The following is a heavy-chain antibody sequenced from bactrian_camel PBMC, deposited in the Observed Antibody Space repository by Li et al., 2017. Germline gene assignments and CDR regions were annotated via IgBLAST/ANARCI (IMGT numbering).Heavy chain of an antibody. V-gene: IGHV3S11*01. CDR3: ATGNAGFVLGAGFNY. J-gene: IGHJ4*01. Sequence: VQLVESGGGLVQPGGSLRLSCAASGFTFSSDAMNWVRQAPGKGLEWVSSIYATGGTPYYADSVEGRFTIVKDNAKNTLFLQMNSLKSDDMAVYSCATGNAGFVLGAGFNYWGQGTQVTVS. D-gene: IGHD1*01. CDR2: IYATGGTP. CDR1: GFTFSSDA.